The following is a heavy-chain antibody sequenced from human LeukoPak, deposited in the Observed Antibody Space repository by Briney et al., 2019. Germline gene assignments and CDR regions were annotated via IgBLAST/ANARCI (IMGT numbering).Heavy chain of an antibody. Sequence: SETLSLTCAVYGGSFSGYYWSWIRQPPGKGLEWIGEINHSGSTNYNPSLKSRVTISVDTFKNQFSLKLSSVTAADTAVYYCARQPGYYYDSSGYYGMDVWGQGTTVTVSS. CDR2: INHSGST. J-gene: IGHJ6*02. CDR3: ARQPGYYYDSSGYYGMDV. CDR1: GGSFSGYY. V-gene: IGHV4-34*01. D-gene: IGHD3-22*01.